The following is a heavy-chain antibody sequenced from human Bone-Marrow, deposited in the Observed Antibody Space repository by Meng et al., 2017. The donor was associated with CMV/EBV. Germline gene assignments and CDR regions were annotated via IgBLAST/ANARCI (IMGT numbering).Heavy chain of an antibody. CDR3: ARVGSSTSCLDY. D-gene: IGHD2-2*01. Sequence: SVKVSCKASGYTFTGYYMHWVRQAPGQGLEWMGGIIPILGIANYAQKFQGRVTITADKSTSTAYMELSSLRSEDTAVDYCARVGSSTSCLDYWGQGTLVTVSS. V-gene: IGHV1-69*10. CDR1: GYTFTGYY. J-gene: IGHJ4*02. CDR2: IIPILGIA.